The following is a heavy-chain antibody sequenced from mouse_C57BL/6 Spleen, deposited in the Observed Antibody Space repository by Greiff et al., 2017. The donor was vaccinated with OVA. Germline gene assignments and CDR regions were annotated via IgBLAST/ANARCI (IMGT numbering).Heavy chain of an antibody. J-gene: IGHJ4*01. CDR1: GYTFTSYW. CDR3: ARSSDAMDY. Sequence: QVQLQQPGAELVKPGASVKLSCKASGYTFTSYWMQWVKQRPGQGLEWLGEIDPSDSSTNYNQKFKGKATLTVDTSSSTAYMQLSSLTSEDSAVYYCARSSDAMDYWGQGTAVTVSS. D-gene: IGHD1-1*01. V-gene: IGHV1-50*01. CDR2: IDPSDSST.